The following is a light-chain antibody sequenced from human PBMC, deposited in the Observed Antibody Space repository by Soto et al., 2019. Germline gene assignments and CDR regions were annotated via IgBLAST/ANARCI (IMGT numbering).Light chain of an antibody. J-gene: IGLJ1*01. CDR1: SSDVGGYNY. V-gene: IGLV2-11*01. CDR2: HVS. CDR3: CSFAGSHTYV. Sequence: QSALTQPRSVSGSPGQSVTISCTGTSSDVGGYNYVSWYQQHPGKAPELMIYHVSGRPSGVPDRFSGSKSDNTASLTISGLQAEDEADYYCCSFAGSHTYVFGTGTKVTVL.